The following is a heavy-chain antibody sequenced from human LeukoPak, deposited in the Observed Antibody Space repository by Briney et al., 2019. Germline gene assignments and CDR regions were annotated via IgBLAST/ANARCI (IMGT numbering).Heavy chain of an antibody. D-gene: IGHD4-23*01. V-gene: IGHV4-34*01. CDR1: AGSFSAYC. Sequence: SETLSLTCAVYAGSFSAYCWSWVRQPPGKGLEWIGEIYHSGSANYNPSLQSRVTISVDTSKNQFSLKLSSVTAADTAVYSCARGLGGGNSVHFDLWGRGTLVTVSS. CDR3: ARGLGGGNSVHFDL. CDR2: IYHSGSA. J-gene: IGHJ2*01.